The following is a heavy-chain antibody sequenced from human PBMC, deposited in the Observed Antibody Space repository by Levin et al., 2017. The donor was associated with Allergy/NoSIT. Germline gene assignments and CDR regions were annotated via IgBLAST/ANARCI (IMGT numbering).Heavy chain of an antibody. J-gene: IGHJ5*02. CDR3: ARDVGAS. V-gene: IGHV3-7*01. Sequence: GESLKISCAASGFSFSRDWMAWVRQAPGKGLEWVANIKPDGSDNYYVDSVRGRFTISRDNAKNSLYLQMNSLRAEDTAVYYCARDVGASWGQGPLVNVSS. CDR2: IKPDGSDN. D-gene: IGHD4/OR15-4a*01. CDR1: GFSFSRDW.